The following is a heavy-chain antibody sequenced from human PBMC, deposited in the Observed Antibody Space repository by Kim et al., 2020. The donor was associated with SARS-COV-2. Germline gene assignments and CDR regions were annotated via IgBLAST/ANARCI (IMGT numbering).Heavy chain of an antibody. V-gene: IGHV1-69*13. CDR2: IIPIFGTA. Sequence: SVKVSCKASGGTFSSYAISWVRQAPGQGLEWMGGIIPIFGTANYAQKFQGRVTITADESTSTAYMELSSLRSEDTAVYYCARVGVGATTTTNRSGDYWGQGTLVTVSS. CDR1: GGTFSSYA. CDR3: ARVGVGATTTTNRSGDY. D-gene: IGHD1-26*01. J-gene: IGHJ4*02.